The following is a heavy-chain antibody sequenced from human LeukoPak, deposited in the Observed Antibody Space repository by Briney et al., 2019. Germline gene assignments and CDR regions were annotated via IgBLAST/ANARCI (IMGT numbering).Heavy chain of an antibody. J-gene: IGHJ4*02. CDR3: ARRVRSGGIQLWSADY. CDR2: IYYSGST. Sequence: SETLSLTCTVSGGSISSSSYYWGWIRQPPGKGLEWIGSIYYSGSTYYNPSLKSRVTISVDTSKNQFSLKLSSVTAADTAVYYCARRVRSGGIQLWSADYWGQGTLVTVSS. V-gene: IGHV4-39*01. D-gene: IGHD5-18*01. CDR1: GGSISSSSYY.